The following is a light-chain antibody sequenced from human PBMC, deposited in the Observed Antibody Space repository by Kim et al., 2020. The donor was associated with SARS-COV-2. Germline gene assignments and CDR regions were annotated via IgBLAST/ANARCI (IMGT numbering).Light chain of an antibody. V-gene: IGLV2-14*04. J-gene: IGLJ2*01. CDR2: DVS. CDR1: SSDIGAYKF. Sequence: GQSTTTSCTGTSSDIGAYKFVSWYQQQPGKVPKLIIYDVSDRPSGVSDRFSGSKSGNTASLTISGLQAEDEAYYYCLSYSRSSALVFGGGTQLTVL. CDR3: LSYSRSSALV.